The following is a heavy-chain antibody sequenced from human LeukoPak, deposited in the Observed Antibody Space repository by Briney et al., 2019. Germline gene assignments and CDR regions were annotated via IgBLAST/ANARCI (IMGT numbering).Heavy chain of an antibody. CDR2: IKQDESET. J-gene: IGHJ4*02. CDR1: GFAFSSYW. V-gene: IGHV3-7*01. CDR3: ARRYYDTNGYYYGNYFDY. D-gene: IGHD3-22*01. Sequence: GGSLRLSCAASGFAFSSYWMAWVRQAPGKGLEWVANIKQDESETYYVDSVKGRFTISRDNAKNSLYLQMNILRAEDTAIYYCARRYYDTNGYYYGNYFDYWGQGTLVTVSS.